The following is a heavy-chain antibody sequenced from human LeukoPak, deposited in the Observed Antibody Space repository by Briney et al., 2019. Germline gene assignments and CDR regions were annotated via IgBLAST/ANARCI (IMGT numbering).Heavy chain of an antibody. J-gene: IGHJ4*02. D-gene: IGHD3-10*01. Sequence: ASVKASCKASGSTFTAYFMHWVRQAPGHGLEWMGWINPDSGGTNYAQKFQGRVTMTRDTSISTAYMELSGLRSDDAAVYYCARAYFGYVSGSNFDYWGQGTLVTVSS. CDR3: ARAYFGYVSGSNFDY. CDR2: INPDSGGT. CDR1: GSTFTAYF. V-gene: IGHV1-2*02.